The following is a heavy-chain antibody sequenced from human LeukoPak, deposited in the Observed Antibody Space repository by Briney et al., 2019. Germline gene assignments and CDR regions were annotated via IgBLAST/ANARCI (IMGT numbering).Heavy chain of an antibody. CDR2: ISGSGGST. CDR1: GFTSSSYA. CDR3: AKEVVYETDYYYYYGMDD. Sequence: GGSLRLSCAASGFTSSSYAMSWVRQAPGKGLEWVSAISGSGGSTYYADSVKGRFTISRDNSKNTLYLQMNSLRAEDTAVYYCAKEVVYETDYYYYYGMDDWGQGTTVTVSS. J-gene: IGHJ6*02. V-gene: IGHV3-23*01. D-gene: IGHD2-15*01.